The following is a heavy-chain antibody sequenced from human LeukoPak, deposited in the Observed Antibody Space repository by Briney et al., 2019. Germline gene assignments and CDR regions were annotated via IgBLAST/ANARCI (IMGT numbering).Heavy chain of an antibody. CDR3: AKGYCTNGVCYTDY. Sequence: GGSLRLSCAASGFTFSSYAMSWVRQAPGKGLEWVSTISGSGDGTHHADSVKGRFTISRDNSKNTLYLQMNSLRAEDTAVYYCAKGYCTNGVCYTDYWSQGTLVTVSS. CDR1: GFTFSSYA. J-gene: IGHJ4*02. CDR2: ISGSGDGT. V-gene: IGHV3-23*01. D-gene: IGHD2-8*01.